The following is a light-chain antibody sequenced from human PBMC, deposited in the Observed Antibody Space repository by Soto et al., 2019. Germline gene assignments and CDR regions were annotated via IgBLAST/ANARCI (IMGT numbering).Light chain of an antibody. J-gene: IGKJ1*01. CDR2: AAS. Sequence: IQLTQSPSSLSASVGDRVTITCRASQGISSFLAWYQQKPGKAPKLLIYAASTLRSGVPARFSGSGSGTEFTLTISSLRPDDYESNCGQQQNRYPLLLGLAAEVEI. CDR1: QGISSF. V-gene: IGKV1-9*01. CDR3: QQQNRYPLL.